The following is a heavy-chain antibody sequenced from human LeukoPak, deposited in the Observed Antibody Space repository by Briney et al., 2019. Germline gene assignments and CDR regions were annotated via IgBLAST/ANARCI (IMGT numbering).Heavy chain of an antibody. J-gene: IGHJ4*02. CDR1: GFTFSSYG. V-gene: IGHV3-33*01. CDR2: IWYDGSNK. D-gene: IGHD3-22*01. CDR3: ARGPGYHDSSYLDY. Sequence: PGGSLRLSCAASGFTFSSYGMHWVRQAPGKGLEWVAVIWYDGSNKYYADSVEGRFTISRDNSKNTLYLQMNSLRAEDTAVYYCARGPGYHDSSYLDYWGQGTLVTVSS.